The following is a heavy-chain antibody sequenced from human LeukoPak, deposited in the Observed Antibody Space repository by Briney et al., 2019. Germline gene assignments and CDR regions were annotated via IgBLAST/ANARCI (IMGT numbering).Heavy chain of an antibody. J-gene: IGHJ3*02. CDR1: GYTFTGYY. V-gene: IGHV1-2*02. Sequence: ASVKVSCKASGYTFTGYYMHWVRQAPGQGLEWMGWINPNSGGTNYAQKFQGRVTMTRDTSISTAYMELSRLRSDDTAVYYCARAWGYDSNGYFRITSLLLADDAFDIWGQGTMVTVSS. D-gene: IGHD3-22*01. CDR3: ARAWGYDSNGYFRITSLLLADDAFDI. CDR2: INPNSGGT.